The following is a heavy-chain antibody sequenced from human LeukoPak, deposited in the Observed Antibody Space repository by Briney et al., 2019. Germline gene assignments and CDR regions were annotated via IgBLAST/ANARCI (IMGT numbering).Heavy chain of an antibody. CDR3: AKDRVFSGYDGFDY. D-gene: IGHD5-12*01. J-gene: IGHJ4*02. CDR2: IRYDGSNK. Sequence: GGALRLSCAASGFTFISYRMHWVRQAPGRGLGWVPFIRYDGSNKYYAASVKGRFTISRDNSKNTLYLQMNSLRAEDTAVYYCAKDRVFSGYDGFDYWGQGTLVTVSS. V-gene: IGHV3-30*02. CDR1: GFTFISYR.